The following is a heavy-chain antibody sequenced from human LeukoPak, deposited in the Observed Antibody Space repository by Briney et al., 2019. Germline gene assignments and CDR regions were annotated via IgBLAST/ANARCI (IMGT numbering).Heavy chain of an antibody. V-gene: IGHV1-8*01. D-gene: IGHD3-22*01. CDR2: MNPNRGNV. CDR1: GYTFTSYD. J-gene: IGHJ3*02. CDR3: ARGGDYSDAFDI. Sequence: ASVKVSCKASGYTFTSYDINWVRQAIGQGLEWMGWMNPNRGNVGYSQKFQDRLTMTRNTSISTAYMELSSLTSEDTAVYYCARGGDYSDAFDIWGQGTMVTVSS.